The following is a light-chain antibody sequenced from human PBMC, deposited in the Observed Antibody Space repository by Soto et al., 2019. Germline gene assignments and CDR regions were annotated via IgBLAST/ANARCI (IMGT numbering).Light chain of an antibody. J-gene: IGKJ5*01. CDR3: QQYGGSPRIT. Sequence: EIVFTQSPGTLSLSPGERATLSCRASQTVSSNYLAWYQQKSGQAPRLLIYGASSRATGIPDRFSGSGSGTDFTLIINRLEPEDVAIYYCQQYGGSPRITFGQGTRLEIK. V-gene: IGKV3-20*01. CDR1: QTVSSNY. CDR2: GAS.